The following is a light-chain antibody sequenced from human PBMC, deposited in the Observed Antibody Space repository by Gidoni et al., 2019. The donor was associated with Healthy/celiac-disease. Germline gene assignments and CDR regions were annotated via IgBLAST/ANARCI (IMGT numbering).Light chain of an antibody. CDR1: QSVSSY. J-gene: IGKJ2*01. CDR2: DGS. CDR3: QQRSNFMYT. V-gene: IGKV3-11*01. Sequence: EIVLTQSPATLSLSPGERATLSCRASQSVSSYLAWYQQKPGQAPRLLIYDGSNRATGIPARFSGSGSGTDFTLTISSLEPEDFAVYYCQQRSNFMYTFGQGTKLEIK.